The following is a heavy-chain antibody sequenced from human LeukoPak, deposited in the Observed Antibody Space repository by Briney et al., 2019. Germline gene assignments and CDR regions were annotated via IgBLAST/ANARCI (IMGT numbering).Heavy chain of an antibody. J-gene: IGHJ4*02. CDR3: ARVVGYYYDSSGYYFPQYFDY. Sequence: SETLSLTCTVSGGSISSGGYYWSRIRQHPGKGLEWIGYIYYSGSTYYNPSLKSRVTISVDTSKNQFSLKLSSVTAADTAVYYCARVVGYYYDSSGYYFPQYFDYWGQGTLVTVSS. V-gene: IGHV4-31*03. CDR1: GGSISSGGYY. D-gene: IGHD3-22*01. CDR2: IYYSGST.